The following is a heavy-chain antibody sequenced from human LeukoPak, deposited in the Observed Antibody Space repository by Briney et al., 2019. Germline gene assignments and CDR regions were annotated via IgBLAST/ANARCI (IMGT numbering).Heavy chain of an antibody. CDR2: ISSGGLTI. J-gene: IGHJ4*02. V-gene: IGHV3-48*04. Sequence: GGSLRLSCVASGFTFSTYTFNWVRQAPGKGLEWLSYISSGGLTIFYADSVKGRFTISRDNTKNAIYLDMTNLRAEDTAVYYCARDFDCGDYIDFWGQGTWVAVSS. CDR3: ARDFDCGDYIDF. CDR1: GFTFSTYT. D-gene: IGHD4/OR15-4a*01.